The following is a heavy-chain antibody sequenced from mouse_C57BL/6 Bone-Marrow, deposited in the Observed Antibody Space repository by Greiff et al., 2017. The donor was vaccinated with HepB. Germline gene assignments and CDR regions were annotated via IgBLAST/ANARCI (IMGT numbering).Heavy chain of an antibody. D-gene: IGHD2-3*01. CDR3: AEGWLLPFAY. CDR2: IRLKSDNYAT. CDR1: GFTFSNYW. Sequence: EVKVEESGGGLVQPGGSMKLSCVASGFTFSNYWMNWVRQSPEKGLEWVAQIRLKSDNYATHYAESVKGRLTISRDDYKRSVYLQMTTLMAEYTVIYYFAEGWLLPFAYLGQGTLVTVSA. V-gene: IGHV6-3*01. J-gene: IGHJ3*01.